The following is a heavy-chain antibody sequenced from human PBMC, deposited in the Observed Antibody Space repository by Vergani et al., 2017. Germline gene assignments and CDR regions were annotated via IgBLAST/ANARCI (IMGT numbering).Heavy chain of an antibody. Sequence: QVQLQESGPGLVKPSETLSLTCTVSGGSISSYYWSWIRQPPGKGLEWIGYIYYSGSTNYNPSLKSRVTISVDTSKNQFSLKLSSVTAADTAVYYCARVVGPLGVREGSEDFAYWGQGSLVTVSS. CDR1: GGSISSYY. J-gene: IGHJ4*02. CDR3: ARVVGPLGVREGSEDFAY. D-gene: IGHD3-16*01. CDR2: IYYSGST. V-gene: IGHV4-59*01.